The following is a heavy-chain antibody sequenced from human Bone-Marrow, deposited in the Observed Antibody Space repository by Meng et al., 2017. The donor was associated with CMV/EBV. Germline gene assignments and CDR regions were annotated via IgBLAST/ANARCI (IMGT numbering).Heavy chain of an antibody. Sequence: GSLRLSCTVSGYSISSGYYWGWIRQPPGKGLEWIGSIYHSGSTYYNPSLKSRVTISVDTSKNQFSLKLSSVTAADTAVYYCARLPPEVLRFLEWSGAFDIWGPGKMVNVSS. CDR3: ARLPPEVLRFLEWSGAFDI. J-gene: IGHJ3*02. V-gene: IGHV4-38-2*02. D-gene: IGHD3-3*01. CDR1: GYSISSGYY. CDR2: IYHSGST.